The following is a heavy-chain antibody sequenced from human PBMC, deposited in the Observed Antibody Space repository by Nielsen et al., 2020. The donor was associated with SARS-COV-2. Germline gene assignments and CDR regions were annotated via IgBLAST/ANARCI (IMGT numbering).Heavy chain of an antibody. CDR2: IWYDGSNK. CDR1: GFTFSEFG. J-gene: IGHJ3*02. D-gene: IGHD5-12*01. Sequence: GGSLRLSCAATGFTFSEFGMHWVRQAPGKGLEWVAVIWYDGSNKYYADSVKGRFTISRDNSKNTLYLQMNSLRAEDTAVYYCARGYSGYDDAFDIWGQGTMVTVSS. V-gene: IGHV3-33*08. CDR3: ARGYSGYDDAFDI.